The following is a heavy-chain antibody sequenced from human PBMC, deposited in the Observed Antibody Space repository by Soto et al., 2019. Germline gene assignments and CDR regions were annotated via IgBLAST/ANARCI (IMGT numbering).Heavy chain of an antibody. D-gene: IGHD3-3*01. CDR1: GYTFTSYY. Sequence: EASVKVSCKASGYTFTSYYMHWVRQAPGQGLEWMGIINPSGGSTSYAQKFQGRVTMTRDTSTSTVYMELSSLRSEDTAVYYCARDFYLRFLEWSLDYYGMDVWGQGTTVTVSS. CDR3: ARDFYLRFLEWSLDYYGMDV. V-gene: IGHV1-46*01. CDR2: INPSGGST. J-gene: IGHJ6*02.